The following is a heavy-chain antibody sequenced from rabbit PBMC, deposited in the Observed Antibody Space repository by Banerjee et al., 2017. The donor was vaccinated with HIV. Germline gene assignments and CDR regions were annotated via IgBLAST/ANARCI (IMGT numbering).Heavy chain of an antibody. J-gene: IGHJ4*01. CDR3: ARNGNL. V-gene: IGHV1S45*01. Sequence: QQQLEESGGGLVKPGGTLTLTCKASGIDFSNNYVMCWVRQAPGKGLEWIGCIDAGSSGSTYYASWAKGRFTISKTSSTTVTLQMTSLTGADTATYFCARNGNLWGPGTLVTVS. CDR1: GIDFSNNYV. CDR2: IDAGSSGST. D-gene: IGHD3-1*01.